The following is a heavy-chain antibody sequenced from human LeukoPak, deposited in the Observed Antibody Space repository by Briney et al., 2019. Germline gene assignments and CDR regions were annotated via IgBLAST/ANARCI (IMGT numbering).Heavy chain of an antibody. CDR2: SDPVDVKT. J-gene: IGHJ4*02. CDR3: ATFQAYANSGHLRPYFDY. V-gene: IGHV1-24*01. D-gene: IGHD3-22*01. CDR1: GYSLTELA. Sequence: ASVKVSCKISGYSLTELAIHWVRQAPGKGLEWMGGSDPVDVKTSFAEKFQGRVTFTEDTSTDTAFMELSRLRSDDTAVYYCATFQAYANSGHLRPYFDYWGQGTLVTVSS.